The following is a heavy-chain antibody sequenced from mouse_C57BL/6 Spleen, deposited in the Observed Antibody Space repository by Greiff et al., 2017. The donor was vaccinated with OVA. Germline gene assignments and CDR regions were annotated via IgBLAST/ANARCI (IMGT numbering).Heavy chain of an antibody. D-gene: IGHD2-4*01. V-gene: IGHV1-42*01. CDR2: INPSTGGT. J-gene: IGHJ2*01. Sequence: VHVKQSGPELVKPGASVKISCKASGYSFTGYYMNWVKQSPEKSLEWIGEINPSTGGTTYNQKFKAKATLTVDKSSSTAYMQLKSLTSEDSAVYYCARLGYDYDGAVFDYWGQGTTLTVSS. CDR1: GYSFTGYY. CDR3: ARLGYDYDGAVFDY.